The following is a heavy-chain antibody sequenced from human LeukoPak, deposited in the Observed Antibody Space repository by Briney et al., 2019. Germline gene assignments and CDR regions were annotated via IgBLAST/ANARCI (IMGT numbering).Heavy chain of an antibody. CDR2: ISSSGSTI. D-gene: IGHD3-22*01. CDR1: GFTFSSYS. CDR3: ATYSSLNRREFQF. Sequence: GGSLRLSCAASGFTFSSYSMNWVRQAPGKGLEWVSYISSSGSTIYYADSVKGRFTISRDNAKNSLYLQMNSLRAEDTAVYYCATYSSLNRREFQFWGQGTLLTVSS. V-gene: IGHV3-48*04. J-gene: IGHJ1*01.